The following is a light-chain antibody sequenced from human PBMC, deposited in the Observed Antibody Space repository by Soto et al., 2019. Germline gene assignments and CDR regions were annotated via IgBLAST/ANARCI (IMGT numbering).Light chain of an antibody. J-gene: IGKJ1*01. CDR1: QSIGSS. Sequence: DLQMTQSPSTLSASVGDRVTITCRASQSIGSSLAWYQQKPGKAPKLLFYEASNLESGVPSRFSGSGSGTEFTLTISSLQPDDIATYSCQQYYSMRTFGQGTKVEIK. V-gene: IGKV1-5*03. CDR2: EAS. CDR3: QQYYSMRT.